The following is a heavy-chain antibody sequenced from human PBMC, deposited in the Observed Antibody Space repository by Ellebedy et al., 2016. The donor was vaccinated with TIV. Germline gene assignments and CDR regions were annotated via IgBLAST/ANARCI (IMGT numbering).Heavy chain of an antibody. CDR1: GYTFTGYY. CDR3: AREYAGSYTGWFNP. J-gene: IGHJ5*02. CDR2: ITPNSGGT. D-gene: IGHD1-26*01. V-gene: IGHV1-2*02. Sequence: AASVKVSCKASGYTFTGYYMHWVRQAPGQGLEWMGWITPNSGGTNYAQKFQGRVTMTRDTSISIAYMELSRLKSDDTAVYYCAREYAGSYTGWFNPWGQGTPVTVSS.